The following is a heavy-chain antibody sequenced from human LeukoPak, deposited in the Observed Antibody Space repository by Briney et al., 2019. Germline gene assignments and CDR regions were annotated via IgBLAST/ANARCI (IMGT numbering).Heavy chain of an antibody. CDR3: ARTRSIAAAADRFDP. Sequence: PSETLSLTCTVSSGSISTSNYYWGWVRQPPGKALEWIGNIFYSGSTYYSPSLKSRVTISVDTSKNQFSLKLRSVTAADTAVYYCARTRSIAAAADRFDPWGQGTLVTVSS. V-gene: IGHV4-39*07. J-gene: IGHJ5*02. CDR1: SGSISTSNYY. D-gene: IGHD6-13*01. CDR2: IFYSGST.